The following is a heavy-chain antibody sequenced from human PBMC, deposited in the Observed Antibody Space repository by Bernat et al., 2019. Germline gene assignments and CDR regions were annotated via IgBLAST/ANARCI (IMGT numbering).Heavy chain of an antibody. J-gene: IGHJ4*02. V-gene: IGHV3-23*01. CDR2: ISGSAGST. D-gene: IGHD2-2*01. CDR1: GFTFSSYA. CDR3: AKVHDPAADFDY. Sequence: EVQLLESGGGLVQPGGSLRLSCAASGFTFSSYAMSWVRQAPGKGLEWVSIISGSAGSTYYADSVKGRFTISRDNSKNTLYLQMNSLKAGDTAVYYCAKVHDPAADFDYWGQGTLVTVSS.